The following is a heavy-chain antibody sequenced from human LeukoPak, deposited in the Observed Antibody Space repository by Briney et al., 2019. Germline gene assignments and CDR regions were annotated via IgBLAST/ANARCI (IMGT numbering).Heavy chain of an antibody. V-gene: IGHV4-34*01. CDR2: INHSGST. CDR1: GGSFSGYY. D-gene: IGHD5-18*01. J-gene: IGHJ6*03. CDR3: ARVGYSYEKGYYYYMDV. Sequence: PSETLSLTCAVYGGSFSGYYRSWIRQPPGKGLEWIGEINHSGSTNYNPSLKSRVIISVDTSKNQFSLKLSSVTAADTAVYYCARVGYSYEKGYYYYMDVWGKGTTVTVSS.